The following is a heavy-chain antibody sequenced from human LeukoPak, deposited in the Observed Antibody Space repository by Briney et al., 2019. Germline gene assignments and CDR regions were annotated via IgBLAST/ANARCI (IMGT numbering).Heavy chain of an antibody. CDR1: GFTFSSYS. Sequence: GGSLRLSCAASGFTFSSYSMNWVRQAPGKGLEWVSSISTSSTYIYYADSVRGRFTISRDNAKNSLSLQINSLRAEDTAVYYCARDSGVGPCLFCSGFDIWGQGTKVTVSS. V-gene: IGHV3-21*01. CDR2: ISTSSTYI. D-gene: IGHD2-15*01. CDR3: ARDSGVGPCLFCSGFDI. J-gene: IGHJ3*02.